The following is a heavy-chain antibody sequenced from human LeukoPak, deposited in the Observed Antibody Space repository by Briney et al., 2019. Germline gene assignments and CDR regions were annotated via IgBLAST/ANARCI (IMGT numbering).Heavy chain of an antibody. D-gene: IGHD6-19*01. CDR2: IIPIFGTA. J-gene: IGHJ5*02. CDR3: ARDRTGSGFLSAVTGGFDP. CDR1: GGTFSSYA. Sequence: ASVKVSCKASGGTFSSYAVSWVRQAPGQGLEWMGGIIPIFGTANYAQKFQGRVTITTDESTSTAYMELSSLRSEDTAVYYCARDRTGSGFLSAVTGGFDPWGQGTLVTVSS. V-gene: IGHV1-69*05.